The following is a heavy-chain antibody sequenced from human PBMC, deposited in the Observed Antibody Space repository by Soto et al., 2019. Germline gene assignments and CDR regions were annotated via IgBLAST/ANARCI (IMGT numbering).Heavy chain of an antibody. CDR1: GDSVSSNSAA. CDR2: TYYRSKWYN. CDR3: ARDLEASKLRFLEWLPNSPYYFDY. Sequence: SQTLSLTCAISGDSVSSNSAAWNWIRQSPSRGLEWLGRTYYRSKWYNDYAVSVKSRITINPDTSKNQFSLQLNSVTPEDTAVYYCARDLEASKLRFLEWLPNSPYYFDYWGQGTMVTVYS. J-gene: IGHJ4*02. V-gene: IGHV6-1*01. D-gene: IGHD3-3*01.